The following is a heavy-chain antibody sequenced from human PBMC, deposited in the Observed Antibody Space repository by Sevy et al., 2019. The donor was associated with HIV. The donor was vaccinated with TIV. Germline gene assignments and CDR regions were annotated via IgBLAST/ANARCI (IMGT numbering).Heavy chain of an antibody. CDR2: ISAYNGNT. V-gene: IGHV1-18*04. CDR3: AREGMFYCSGGSCYVYDY. CDR1: GYTFTSYG. D-gene: IGHD2-15*01. Sequence: ASAKVSCKASGYTFTSYGISWVRQAPGQGLEWMGWISAYNGNTNYAQKLQGRVTMTTDTSTSTAYMELRSLRSDDTAVYYCAREGMFYCSGGSCYVYDYWGQGTLVTVSS. J-gene: IGHJ4*02.